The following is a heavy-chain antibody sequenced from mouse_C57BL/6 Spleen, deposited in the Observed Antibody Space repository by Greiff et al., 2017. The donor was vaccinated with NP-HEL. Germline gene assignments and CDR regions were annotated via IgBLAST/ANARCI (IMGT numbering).Heavy chain of an antibody. CDR2: ISSGSSTI. CDR1: GFTFSDYG. CDR3: ARDPYYYGSSYEFAY. Sequence: EVQGVESGGGLVKPGGSLKLSCAASGFTFSDYGMHWVRQAPEKGLEWVAYISSGSSTIYYADTVKGRFTISRDNAKNTLFLQMTSLRSEDTAMYYWARDPYYYGSSYEFAYWGQGTLVTVSA. V-gene: IGHV5-17*01. J-gene: IGHJ3*01. D-gene: IGHD1-1*01.